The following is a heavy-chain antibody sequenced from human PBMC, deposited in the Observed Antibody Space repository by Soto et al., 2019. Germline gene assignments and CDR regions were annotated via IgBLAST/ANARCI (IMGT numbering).Heavy chain of an antibody. V-gene: IGHV3-23*01. D-gene: IGHD5-18*01. CDR2: ISGSGDRT. CDR3: AEFGYNYGYFVY. Sequence: GGSLRLSCAASGFTFSSYAMSWVRQAPGRGLEWVSAISGSGDRTYYADSVKGRFTIARDNSKNTLYLQMNSLRAVDTAVYYCAEFGYNYGYFVYWGQGNLVTVSS. J-gene: IGHJ4*02. CDR1: GFTFSSYA.